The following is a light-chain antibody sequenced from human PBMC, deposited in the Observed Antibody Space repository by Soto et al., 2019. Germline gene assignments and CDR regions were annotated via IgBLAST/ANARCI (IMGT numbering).Light chain of an antibody. CDR2: DAS. V-gene: IGKV3-11*01. J-gene: IGKJ1*01. Sequence: GVTQSAAALSLSPGERATLSCRASQSVSSYLAWYQQKPGQAPRLLIYDASNRATGIPARFSGSGSGTDFTLTISSLEPEDFAVYYCPQSGSTPQPFAQRTKADI. CDR3: PQSGSTPQP. CDR1: QSVSSY.